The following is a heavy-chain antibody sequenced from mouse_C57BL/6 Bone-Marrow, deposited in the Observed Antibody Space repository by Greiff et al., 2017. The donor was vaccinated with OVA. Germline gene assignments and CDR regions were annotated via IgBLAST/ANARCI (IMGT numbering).Heavy chain of an antibody. CDR3: AGRGDYGDGYFDF. J-gene: IGHJ1*03. Sequence: VKLQESGAELAMPGASVKLSCKASGYTFTSYCMSWVKQRTGQGLEWIGEIDPSNGYTNYNEKFKGKATLTADKSSSTAYMRLRSLTSEDSAVYYCAGRGDYGDGYFDFWGTGTTVTVSS. CDR1: GYTFTSYC. CDR2: IDPSNGYT. D-gene: IGHD1-1*01. V-gene: IGHV1-81*01.